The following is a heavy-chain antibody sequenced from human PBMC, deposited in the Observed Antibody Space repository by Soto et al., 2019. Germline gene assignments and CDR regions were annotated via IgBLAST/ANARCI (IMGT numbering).Heavy chain of an antibody. J-gene: IGHJ6*03. CDR3: ARHYDILTGGYYYYYYMDV. D-gene: IGHD3-9*01. V-gene: IGHV3-21*01. CDR2: ISSSSSYI. Sequence: EVQLVESGGGLVKPGGSLRLSCAASGFTFSSYSMNWVRQAPGKGLEWVSSISSSSSYIYYADSVKGRFTISRDNAKNSLYLQMNSLRAEDTAVYYCARHYDILTGGYYYYYYMDVWGKGTPVPVSS. CDR1: GFTFSSYS.